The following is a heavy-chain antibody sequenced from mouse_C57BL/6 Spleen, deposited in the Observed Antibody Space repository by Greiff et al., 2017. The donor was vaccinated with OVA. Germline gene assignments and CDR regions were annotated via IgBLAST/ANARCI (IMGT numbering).Heavy chain of an antibody. V-gene: IGHV1-80*01. CDR3: AREDDGYYAYAMDY. J-gene: IGHJ4*01. CDR2: IYPGDGDT. D-gene: IGHD2-3*01. Sequence: QVQLQQSGAELVKPGASVKISCKASGYAFSSYWMNWVKQRPGKGLEWIGQIYPGDGDTNYNGKFKGKATLTADKSSSTAYMQLSSLTSEDSAVYICAREDDGYYAYAMDYWGQGTSVTVSS. CDR1: GYAFSSYW.